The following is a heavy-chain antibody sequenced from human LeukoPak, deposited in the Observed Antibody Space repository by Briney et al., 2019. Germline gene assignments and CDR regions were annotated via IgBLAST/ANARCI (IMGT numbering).Heavy chain of an antibody. CDR3: ARAVREHFDY. D-gene: IGHD3-10*01. V-gene: IGHV3-48*03. CDR2: ISSSGSTI. CDR1: GFTFSSYE. J-gene: IGHJ4*02. Sequence: AGGSLRLSCATSGFTFSSYEMHWVRQAPGKGLEWVSYISSSGSTIYYADSVKGRFTISRDNAKNSLYLQMNSLRAEDTAVYYCARAVREHFDYWGQGTLVTVSS.